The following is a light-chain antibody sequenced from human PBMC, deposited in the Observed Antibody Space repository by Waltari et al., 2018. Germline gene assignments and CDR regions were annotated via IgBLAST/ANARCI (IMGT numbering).Light chain of an antibody. CDR1: SGPVPSNYY. J-gene: IGLJ2*01. V-gene: IGLV8-61*01. CDR2: NTN. CDR3: VLYVGSGIRV. Sequence: QTLVTQEPSFSDSPGRTVPRHYGLTSGPVPSNYYPRWYQQPPGQAPRTLIYNTNTRSSGVPDRFSGSILGNKAALTITRAQADDECDYYCVLYVGSGIRVFGGGTKLTVL.